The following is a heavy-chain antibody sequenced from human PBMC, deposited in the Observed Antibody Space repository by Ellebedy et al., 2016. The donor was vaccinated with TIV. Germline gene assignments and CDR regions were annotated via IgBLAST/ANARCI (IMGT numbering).Heavy chain of an antibody. J-gene: IGHJ4*02. CDR1: GFTFSNYA. D-gene: IGHD5-18*01. CDR2: ISGSGVST. CDR3: AKSVDTAMVYFDY. V-gene: IGHV3-23*01. Sequence: LSLTCAASGFTFSNYAMSWVRQAPGKGLEWVSSISGSGVSTFYADSVKGRFTISRDNSKNTLYLQMNSLRAEDTAVYYCAKSVDTAMVYFDYWGQGTLVTVSS.